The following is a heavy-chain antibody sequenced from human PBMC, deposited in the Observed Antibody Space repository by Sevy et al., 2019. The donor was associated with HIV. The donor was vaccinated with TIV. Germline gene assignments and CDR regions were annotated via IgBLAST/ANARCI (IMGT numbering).Heavy chain of an antibody. V-gene: IGHV3-74*01. CDR3: ARSKVGVGDAFDI. Sequence: GGSLRLSCAASGFTFSSHWMQWVGQAPGKGLVWVSRLNYDGSYTNYADSVKGRFTISRDNAKSTLYLQMNSLRAEDTALYYCARSKVGVGDAFDIWGQGTMVTVSS. CDR2: LNYDGSYT. D-gene: IGHD3-16*01. J-gene: IGHJ3*02. CDR1: GFTFSSHW.